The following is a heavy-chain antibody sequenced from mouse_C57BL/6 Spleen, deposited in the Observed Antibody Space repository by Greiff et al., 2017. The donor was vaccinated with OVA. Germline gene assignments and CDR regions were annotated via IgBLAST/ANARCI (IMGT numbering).Heavy chain of an antibody. Sequence: EVQVVESGGGLVKPGGSLKLSCAASGFTFSSYTMSWVRQTPEKRLEWVATISGGGGNTYYPDSVKGRFTISRDNAKNTLYLQMSSLRSEDTALYYCARQGIYYGYEAWFAYWGQGTLVTVSA. CDR2: ISGGGGNT. D-gene: IGHD2-2*01. CDR1: GFTFSSYT. J-gene: IGHJ3*01. V-gene: IGHV5-9*01. CDR3: ARQGIYYGYEAWFAY.